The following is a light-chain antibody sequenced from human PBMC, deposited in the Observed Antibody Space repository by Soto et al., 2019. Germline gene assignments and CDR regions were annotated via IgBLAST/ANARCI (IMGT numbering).Light chain of an antibody. V-gene: IGKV1-5*03. CDR2: RAS. J-gene: IGKJ1*01. Sequence: DIQMTQSPSSLSASVGDRATISCRASQSISSYLNWYQQKPGKAPKLLIYRASSLESGVPSRFSGSGSGTEFTLTISSLQPDDFATYYCQQYNSDSTFGQGTKVDI. CDR1: QSISSY. CDR3: QQYNSDST.